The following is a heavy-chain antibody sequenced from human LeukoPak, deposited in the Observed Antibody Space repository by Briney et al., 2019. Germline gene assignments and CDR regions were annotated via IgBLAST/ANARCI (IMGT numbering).Heavy chain of an antibody. CDR2: IYTSGST. CDR3: AREWPPSSGWYVVARAFDY. CDR1: GGSISSYY. V-gene: IGHV4-4*07. J-gene: IGHJ4*02. D-gene: IGHD6-19*01. Sequence: PSETLSLTCTVSGGSISSYYWSWIRQPAGKGLEWIGRIYTSGSTNYNPSLKSRVTMSVDTSKNQFSLKLSSVTAADTAVYYCAREWPPSSGWYVVARAFDYWGQGTLVTVSS.